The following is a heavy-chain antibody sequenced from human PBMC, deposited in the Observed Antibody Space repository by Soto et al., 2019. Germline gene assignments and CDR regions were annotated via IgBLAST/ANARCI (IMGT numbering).Heavy chain of an antibody. D-gene: IGHD2-21*02. CDR1: GGSISSYY. V-gene: IGHV4-59*01. J-gene: IGHJ6*04. Sequence: SETLSLTCTVSGGSISSYYWSWIRQPPGKGLEWIGYLYNTGSTIYNPSLKSRVTISVDTSKNQFSLKMNSVTAADTAVDYCERGLWGYCGHGCYAMDDWGDGTTVTHCS. CDR3: ERGLWGYCGHGCYAMDD. CDR2: LYNTGST.